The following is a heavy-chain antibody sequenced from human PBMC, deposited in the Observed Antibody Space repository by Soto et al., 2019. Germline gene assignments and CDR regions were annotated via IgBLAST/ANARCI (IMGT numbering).Heavy chain of an antibody. Sequence: TLSLTCAVYGGSFSGYYWSWIRQPPGKGLEWIGEINHSGSTNYNPSLKSRVTISVDTSKNQFSLKLSSVTAADTAVYYCARRSVVPAAGIDYWGQGTLVTVSS. V-gene: IGHV4-34*01. CDR3: ARRSVVPAAGIDY. CDR1: GGSFSGYY. CDR2: INHSGST. J-gene: IGHJ4*02. D-gene: IGHD2-2*01.